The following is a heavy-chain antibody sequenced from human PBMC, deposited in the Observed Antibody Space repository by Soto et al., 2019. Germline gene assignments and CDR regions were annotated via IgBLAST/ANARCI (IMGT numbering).Heavy chain of an antibody. CDR1: GGSISSISYY. V-gene: IGHV4-39*01. CDR2: IKYSGHT. CDR3: ARGGNYDRVFDY. D-gene: IGHD3-3*01. Sequence: SETLSLTCTVSGGSISSISYYWGWIRQPPGKGLEWIGSIKYSGHTYYNTSLKSRVTITTDTSASTDYMQLSSLRSEDTTVYYCARGGNYDRVFDYGGQETRFTVSS. J-gene: IGHJ4*02.